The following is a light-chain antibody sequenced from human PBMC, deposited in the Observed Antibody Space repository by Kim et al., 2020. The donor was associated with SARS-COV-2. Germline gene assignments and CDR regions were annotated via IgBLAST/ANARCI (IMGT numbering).Light chain of an antibody. CDR2: AAS. CDR1: QGVSSW. V-gene: IGKV1D-12*01. J-gene: IGKJ4*01. CDR3: QQANSFPPT. Sequence: ADVGERVTITCRASQGVSSWIAWYQPKPGKAPKLLIYAASSLQNGGPPRCSGTGSGRDFSLTISSLQPEDFATYYCQQANSFPPTFGGGAKVYIK.